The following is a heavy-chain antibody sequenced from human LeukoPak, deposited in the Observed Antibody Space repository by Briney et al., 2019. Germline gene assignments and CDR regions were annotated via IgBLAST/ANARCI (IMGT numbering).Heavy chain of an antibody. Sequence: GRSLRLSCAASGFTFDDYAMHWVRQAPGKGLEWVSGISWNRGSIGYADSVKGRFTISRDNAKNSLYLQMNSLRAEDTALYYCAKAPGYSSSSRGYYYYYMDVWGKGTTVTVSS. CDR2: ISWNRGSI. V-gene: IGHV3-9*01. CDR1: GFTFDDYA. D-gene: IGHD6-6*01. CDR3: AKAPGYSSSSRGYYYYYMDV. J-gene: IGHJ6*03.